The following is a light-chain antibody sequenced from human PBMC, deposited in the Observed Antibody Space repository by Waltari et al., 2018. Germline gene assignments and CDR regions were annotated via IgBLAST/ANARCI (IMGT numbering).Light chain of an antibody. Sequence: DIQMTQSPSSLSASVGDRVTITCRASQSISSYLNWYQQKPGKAPKLLIYAASSLQSGVPSRFSGSGSGTDFTLTISSLQPEDFATYYCQQSYSTRLLTFGGGTKVEIE. CDR2: AAS. J-gene: IGKJ4*01. CDR1: QSISSY. CDR3: QQSYSTRLLT. V-gene: IGKV1-39*01.